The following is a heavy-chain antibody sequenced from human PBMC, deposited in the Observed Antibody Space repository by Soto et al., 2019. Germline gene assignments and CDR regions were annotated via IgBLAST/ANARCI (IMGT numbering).Heavy chain of an antibody. CDR1: GFTFSSHA. CDR2: LSDSGISI. CDR3: ARGNRYYDSSGYYLDY. D-gene: IGHD3-22*01. J-gene: IGHJ4*02. Sequence: GGSLRLSCTASGFTFSSHAMTWVRQAPGKGLEWVSGLSDSGISIYYADSVKDRLTISRDNSKNTLYLQIHTLRAEDTAVYYCARGNRYYDSSGYYLDYWGQGTLVTVSS. V-gene: IGHV3-23*01.